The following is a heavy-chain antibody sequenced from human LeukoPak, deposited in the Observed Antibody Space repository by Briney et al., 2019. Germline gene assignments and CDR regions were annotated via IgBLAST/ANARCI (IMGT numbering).Heavy chain of an antibody. Sequence: GGSLRLSRAASGFTVGSNYMSWVREAPGKGLEWVSLVYSDGTTFYPDSVKGRFTISRDNSKNTLYLQINSLRVEDTAVYYCARAAAAGTEYCDLWGQGTLVTVSS. D-gene: IGHD6-13*01. CDR2: VYSDGTT. CDR1: GFTVGSNY. V-gene: IGHV3-53*01. J-gene: IGHJ4*02. CDR3: ARAAAAGTEYCDL.